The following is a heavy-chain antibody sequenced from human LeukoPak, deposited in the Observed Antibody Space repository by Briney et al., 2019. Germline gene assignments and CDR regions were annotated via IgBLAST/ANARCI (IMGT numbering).Heavy chain of an antibody. CDR1: GGTFSSYA. D-gene: IGHD5-12*01. J-gene: IGHJ6*02. Sequence: SVKVPCKASGGTFSSYAISWVRQAPGQGLEWMGRIIPILGIANYAQKFQGRVTITADKSTSTAYMELSSLRSEDTAVYYCASDRDGYRGYYYYGMDVWGQGTTVTVSS. CDR3: ASDRDGYRGYYYYGMDV. V-gene: IGHV1-69*04. CDR2: IIPILGIA.